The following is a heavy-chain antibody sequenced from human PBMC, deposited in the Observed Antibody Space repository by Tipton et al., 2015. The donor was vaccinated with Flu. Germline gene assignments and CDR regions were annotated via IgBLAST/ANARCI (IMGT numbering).Heavy chain of an antibody. CDR3: ARAEGATRSAVAI. V-gene: IGHV1-46*01. D-gene: IGHD1-26*01. CDR1: GYIFTSYY. J-gene: IGHJ3*02. Sequence: QSGAEVRKPGASVKVSCKASGYIFTSYYLHWVRQAPGQGLEWMGIINPSGDSTSYAQKFQGRVTMTKDTSTSTVYMDLSSLRSDDTAVYYCARAEGATRSAVAIWGQGTRVTVSS. CDR2: INPSGDST.